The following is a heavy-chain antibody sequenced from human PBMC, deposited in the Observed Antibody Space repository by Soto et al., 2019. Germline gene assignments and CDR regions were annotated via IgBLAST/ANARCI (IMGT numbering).Heavy chain of an antibody. CDR1: GFTFITYA. Sequence: PGGSLRLSCSASGFTFITYAMHWVRQAPGKGLEYVSSISSNGGSTYYAESVKGRFAISRDNSKNTLHLQMSSLRVEDTAVYYCVKDRWVDYSGQGTLVTVYS. D-gene: IGHD1-26*01. CDR2: ISSNGGST. J-gene: IGHJ4*02. V-gene: IGHV3-64D*06. CDR3: VKDRWVDY.